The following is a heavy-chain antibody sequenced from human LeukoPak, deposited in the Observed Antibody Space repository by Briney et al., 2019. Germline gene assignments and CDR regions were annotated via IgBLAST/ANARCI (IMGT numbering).Heavy chain of an antibody. CDR1: GFTVSSNY. CDR2: IYPNGNT. J-gene: IGHJ4*02. Sequence: GGSLRLSCAASGFTVSSNYMNWVRQAPGKGLEWVSMIYPNGNTFYTDSVRGRFTISRDNSKNTLDLQMSSLRAEDTAVYYCARRGHGYGSPFDYWGQGTLVTVSS. CDR3: ARRGHGYGSPFDY. V-gene: IGHV3-66*04. D-gene: IGHD5-18*01.